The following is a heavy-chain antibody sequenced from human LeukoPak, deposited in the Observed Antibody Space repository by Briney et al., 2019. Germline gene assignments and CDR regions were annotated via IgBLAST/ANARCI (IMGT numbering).Heavy chain of an antibody. J-gene: IGHJ4*02. CDR1: GGSISSSSYY. D-gene: IGHD5-12*01. CDR2: IYYSGST. V-gene: IGHV4-39*01. Sequence: SETLSLTCTVSGGSISSSSYYWGWIRQPPGKGLEWIGSIYYSGSTYYNPSLKSRVTISVDTSKDQFSLKLSSVTAADTAVYYCARAKESGYSGYEFDYWGQGTLVTVSS. CDR3: ARAKESGYSGYEFDY.